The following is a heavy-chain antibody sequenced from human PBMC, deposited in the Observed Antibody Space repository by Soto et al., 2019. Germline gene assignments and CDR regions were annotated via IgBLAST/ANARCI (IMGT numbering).Heavy chain of an antibody. D-gene: IGHD3-22*01. Sequence: QPGGSLRLSCAASGFTFDDYAMHWVRQAPGKGLEWVSGISWNSGSIGYADSVKGRFTISRDNAKNSLYLQMNSLRAEDTALYYCAKDSSSNYYDSSGYAFDIWGQGTMVTVSS. CDR2: ISWNSGSI. CDR3: AKDSSSNYYDSSGYAFDI. J-gene: IGHJ3*02. CDR1: GFTFDDYA. V-gene: IGHV3-9*01.